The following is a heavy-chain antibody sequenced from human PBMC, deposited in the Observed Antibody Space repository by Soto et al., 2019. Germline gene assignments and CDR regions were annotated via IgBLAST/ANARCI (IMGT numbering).Heavy chain of an antibody. J-gene: IGHJ5*02. V-gene: IGHV4-59*01. D-gene: IGHD3-3*01. CDR3: ARGYTIFGVVTWFDP. CDR1: GGSISSYY. CDR2: IYYSGST. Sequence: LSLTCTVSGGSISSYYWSWIRQPPGKGLEWIGYIYYSGSTNYNPSLKSRVTISVDTSKNQFSLKLSSVTAADTAVYYCARGYTIFGVVTWFDPWGQGTLVTVSS.